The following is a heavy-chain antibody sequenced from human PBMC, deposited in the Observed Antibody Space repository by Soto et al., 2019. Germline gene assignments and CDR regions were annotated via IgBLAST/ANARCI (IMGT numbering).Heavy chain of an antibody. V-gene: IGHV4-34*01. CDR3: ARGNWFDS. CDR1: GGSFSGNS. J-gene: IGHJ5*01. Sequence: SETLSLTCAVYGGSFSGNSWSWIRQPPGKGLEWIGEINYSGSTTYNPSLRSRVTISVETSKTQFYLKLSSVTAADTAVYYCARGNWFDSWGQGTLVT. CDR2: INYSGST.